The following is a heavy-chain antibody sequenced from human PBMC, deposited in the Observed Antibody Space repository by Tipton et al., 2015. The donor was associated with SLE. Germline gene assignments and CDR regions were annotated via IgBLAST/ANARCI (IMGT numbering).Heavy chain of an antibody. Sequence: TLSLTCAVYGGSFSGYYWSWIRQPPGKGLEWIGYIYYSGSTNYNPSLKSRVTISPDTSNNQVSLKLSSVTAADTAVYYCARRPTAGYDFWSGYLWVWYFDYWGQGTLVTVSS. V-gene: IGHV4-59*12. CDR2: IYYSGST. CDR1: GGSFSGYY. J-gene: IGHJ4*02. CDR3: ARRPTAGYDFWSGYLWVWYFDY. D-gene: IGHD3-3*01.